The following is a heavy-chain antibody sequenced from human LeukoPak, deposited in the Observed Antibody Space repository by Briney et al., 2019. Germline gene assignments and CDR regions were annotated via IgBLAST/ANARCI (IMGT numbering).Heavy chain of an antibody. Sequence: PGGSLRLSCVASGFTFSSYSLNWVRQAPGKGLEWVSYIGVSSSLVRYADSVKGRFTISRDNAKNSLYLQMNSLRAEDTALYYCVRNNAMDVWGQGTTVIVSS. D-gene: IGHD2-8*01. CDR3: VRNNAMDV. V-gene: IGHV3-48*04. J-gene: IGHJ6*02. CDR1: GFTFSSYS. CDR2: IGVSSSLV.